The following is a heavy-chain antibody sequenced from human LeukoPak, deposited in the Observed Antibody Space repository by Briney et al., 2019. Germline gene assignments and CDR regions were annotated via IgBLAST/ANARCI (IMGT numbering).Heavy chain of an antibody. Sequence: PGGSLRLSCAASGFTFSDYYMSWIRQAPGKGVEGVSYISSSGSTIYYADSVKGRFTISRDNAKNSLYLQMNSLRAEDTAVYYCAREGYSSSSPYYYYGMDVWGQGTTVTVSS. V-gene: IGHV3-11*01. D-gene: IGHD6-6*01. CDR3: AREGYSSSSPYYYYGMDV. J-gene: IGHJ6*02. CDR2: ISSSGSTI. CDR1: GFTFSDYY.